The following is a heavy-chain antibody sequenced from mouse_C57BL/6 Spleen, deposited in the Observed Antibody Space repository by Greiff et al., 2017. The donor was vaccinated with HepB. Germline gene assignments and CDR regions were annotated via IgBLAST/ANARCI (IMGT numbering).Heavy chain of an antibody. CDR2: IYPGDGDT. Sequence: VQLQESGPELVKPGASVKISCKASGYAFSSSWMNWVKQRPGKGLEWIGRIYPGDGDTNYNGKFKGKATLTADKSSSTAYMQLSSLTSEDSAVYFCAREGYYSPYFDYWGQGTTLTVSS. V-gene: IGHV1-82*01. D-gene: IGHD2-12*01. CDR1: GYAFSSSW. J-gene: IGHJ2*01. CDR3: AREGYYSPYFDY.